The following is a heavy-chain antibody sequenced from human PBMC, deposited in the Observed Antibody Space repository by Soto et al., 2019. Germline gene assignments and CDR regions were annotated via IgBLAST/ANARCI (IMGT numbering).Heavy chain of an antibody. CDR3: ARVNHNLTYYFDY. CDR1: GDSIGSGGDY. J-gene: IGHJ4*02. V-gene: IGHV4-31*03. Sequence: SETLSLTCTVSGDSIGSGGDYWSWIRQHPGKGLEWIGYIYYSGSTYYNPSLKSRVTISVDTSKNQFSLKLSSVTAADTAVYYCARVNHNLTYYFDYWGQGTLVTVSS. D-gene: IGHD3-16*01. CDR2: IYYSGST.